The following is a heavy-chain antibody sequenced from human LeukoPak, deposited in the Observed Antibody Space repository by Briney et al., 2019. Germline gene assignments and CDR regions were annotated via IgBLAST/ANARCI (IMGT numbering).Heavy chain of an antibody. D-gene: IGHD1/OR15-1a*01. V-gene: IGHV3-74*01. J-gene: IGHJ4*02. CDR1: GFTFSSYW. CDR2: INSDGYSI. Sequence: GGSLRLSCAASGFTFSSYWMHWVRQAPGKGLMWVSRINSDGYSISYADSVKGRFTISRDNAKNSLFLQMNSLRAEDTAVYYCARDRVTGTPNFDYWGQGTLVTVSS. CDR3: ARDRVTGTPNFDY.